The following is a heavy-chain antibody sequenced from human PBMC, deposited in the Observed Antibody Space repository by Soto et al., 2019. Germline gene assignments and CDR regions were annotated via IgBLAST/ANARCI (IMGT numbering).Heavy chain of an antibody. V-gene: IGHV3-23*01. CDR2: ISGSGDIT. D-gene: IGHD6-25*01. J-gene: IGHJ4*01. Sequence: DVQLLESAGGLVQPGGSLRLSCAASGFTFSSYAMTWVRQAPGKGLEWVATISGSGDITDYADSVKGRFTISRDNSKSALYLQMNSLRVEDTAVYYCWSGNIVAAANWGQGTLVTVSS. CDR1: GFTFSSYA. CDR3: WSGNIVAAAN.